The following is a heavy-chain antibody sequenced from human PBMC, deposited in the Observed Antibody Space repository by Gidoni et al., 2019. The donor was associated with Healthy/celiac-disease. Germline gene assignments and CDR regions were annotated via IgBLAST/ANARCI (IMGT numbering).Heavy chain of an antibody. CDR2: IYPGDSAT. Sequence: EVQLVQSGAEVKKPGESLTISCKGSGYSFTSYWIGWVRQMPVNGLEWIGIIYPGDSATRYSPSFQGQVTISADKPISTAYLQWSSLKASDTAMYYCARHLVKWFRETVDYWGQGTLVTVSS. V-gene: IGHV5-51*01. CDR3: ARHLVKWFRETVDY. J-gene: IGHJ4*02. D-gene: IGHD3-10*01. CDR1: GYSFTSYW.